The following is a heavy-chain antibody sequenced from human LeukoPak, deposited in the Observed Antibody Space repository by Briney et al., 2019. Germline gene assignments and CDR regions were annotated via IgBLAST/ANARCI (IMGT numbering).Heavy chain of an antibody. J-gene: IGHJ3*02. Sequence: GGSLRLSCAASGFTFSSYSMNWVRQAPGKGLEWVSSISSSSSYIYYADSVKGRFTISRDNAKNSLYLQMNSLRAEDTAVYYCARARYGGSYYEGRDDAFDIWGQGTMVTVSS. CDR3: ARARYGGSYYEGRDDAFDI. CDR2: ISSSSSYI. CDR1: GFTFSSYS. V-gene: IGHV3-21*01. D-gene: IGHD1-26*01.